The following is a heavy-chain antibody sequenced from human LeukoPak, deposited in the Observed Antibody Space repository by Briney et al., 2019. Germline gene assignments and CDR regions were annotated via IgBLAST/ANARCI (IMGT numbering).Heavy chain of an antibody. CDR2: IYHSGST. Sequence: SETLSLTCTVSGYSISSGYYWGWIRQPPGKGLEWIGSIYHSGSTYYNPSLKSRVTISVDTSKNQFSLKLSSVTAADTAVYYCARGIAVAGGFYYYYYYGMDVWGQGTTVTVSS. V-gene: IGHV4-38-2*02. CDR1: GYSISSGYY. J-gene: IGHJ6*02. CDR3: ARGIAVAGGFYYYYYYGMDV. D-gene: IGHD6-19*01.